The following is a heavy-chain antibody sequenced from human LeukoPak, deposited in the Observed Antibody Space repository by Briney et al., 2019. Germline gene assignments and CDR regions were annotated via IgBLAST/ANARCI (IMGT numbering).Heavy chain of an antibody. CDR1: GFTFSSYS. J-gene: IGHJ5*02. Sequence: GGSLRLSCAASGFTFSSYSMNWVRQAPGKGLEWVSSISSSSSYIYYADSVKGRFTISRDNAKNSLYLQMNSLRAEDTAVYYCATPQSRPFNWFDPWGQGTLVTVSS. CDR3: ATPQSRPFNWFDP. V-gene: IGHV3-21*01. CDR2: ISSSSSYI.